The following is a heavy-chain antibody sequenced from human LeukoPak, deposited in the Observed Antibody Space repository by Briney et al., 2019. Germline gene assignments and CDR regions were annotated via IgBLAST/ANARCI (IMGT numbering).Heavy chain of an antibody. J-gene: IGHJ3*02. Sequence: SETLSLTCTVSGYSISSGYFWGWIRQPPGKGLECIGTIYHSGSNYHNPSLKSRVSMSVDTSKNQFSLRLSSVTAADTAVYYCARAHDYYDSSGYYPADAFDIWGQGTMVTVSS. CDR3: ARAHDYYDSSGYYPADAFDI. D-gene: IGHD3-22*01. CDR1: GYSISSGYF. CDR2: IYHSGSN. V-gene: IGHV4-38-2*02.